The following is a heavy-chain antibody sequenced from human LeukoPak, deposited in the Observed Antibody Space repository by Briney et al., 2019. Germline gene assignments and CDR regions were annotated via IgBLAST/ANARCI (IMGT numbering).Heavy chain of an antibody. J-gene: IGHJ4*02. CDR2: IIPIFGIA. CDR1: GGTFSSYA. Sequence: SVKVSCKASGGTFSSYAISWVRQAPGQGLEWMGRIIPIFGIANYAQKFQGRVTITADKSTSTAYMELSSLRSEDTAVYCCARWDSSGSYFDYWGQGTLVTVSS. D-gene: IGHD3-22*01. CDR3: ARWDSSGSYFDY. V-gene: IGHV1-69*04.